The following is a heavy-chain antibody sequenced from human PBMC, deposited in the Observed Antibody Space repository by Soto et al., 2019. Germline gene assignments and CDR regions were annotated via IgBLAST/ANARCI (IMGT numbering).Heavy chain of an antibody. CDR3: AKVEGLGYDSSGYTNY. V-gene: IGHV3-23*01. CDR2: ISGSGGST. Sequence: PGGSLRLSCAASGFTFSSYAMSWVRQAPGKGLEWVSAISGSGGSTYYADSVNGRFTISRDNSKNTLYLQMNSLRAEDTAVYYCAKVEGLGYDSSGYTNYWGQGTLVTVSS. D-gene: IGHD3-22*01. J-gene: IGHJ4*02. CDR1: GFTFSSYA.